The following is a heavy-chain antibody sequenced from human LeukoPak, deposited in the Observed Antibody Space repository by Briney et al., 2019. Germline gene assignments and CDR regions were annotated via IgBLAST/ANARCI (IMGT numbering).Heavy chain of an antibody. V-gene: IGHV1-2*02. Sequence: ASVTVSCKASGYTFTGYYMHWLRQAPGQGLEWMGWINPNSGGTNYAQKFQGRVTMTRDTSISTAYMELSRLRSDDTAVYYCARSATWIQLWLIGYWGQGTLVTVSS. D-gene: IGHD5-18*01. CDR2: INPNSGGT. CDR1: GYTFTGYY. J-gene: IGHJ4*02. CDR3: ARSATWIQLWLIGY.